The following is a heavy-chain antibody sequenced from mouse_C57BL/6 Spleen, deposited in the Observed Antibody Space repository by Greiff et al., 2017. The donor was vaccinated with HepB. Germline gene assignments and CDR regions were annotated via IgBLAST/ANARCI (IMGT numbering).Heavy chain of an antibody. Sequence: VKLMESGAELVKPGASVKISCKASGYAFSSYWMNWVKQRPGKGLEWIGQIYPGDGDTNYNGKFKGKATLTADKSSSTAYMQLSSLTSEDSAVYFCARFSPGAMDYWGQGTSVTVSS. CDR2: IYPGDGDT. V-gene: IGHV1-80*01. CDR3: ARFSPGAMDY. CDR1: GYAFSSYW. J-gene: IGHJ4*01.